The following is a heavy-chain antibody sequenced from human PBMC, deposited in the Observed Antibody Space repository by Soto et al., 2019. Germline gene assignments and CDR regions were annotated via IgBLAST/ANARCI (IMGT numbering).Heavy chain of an antibody. V-gene: IGHV3-20*01. CDR2: INWNGGST. D-gene: IGHD3-10*01. CDR3: ARVGDPGPYYYYYMDV. CDR1: GFTFDDYG. J-gene: IGHJ6*03. Sequence: EVQLVESGGGVVRPGGSLRLSCAASGFTFDDYGMSWVRQAPGKGLEWVSGINWNGGSTGYADSAKGRFTISRDNAKNSLYLQMNSLRAEDTALYHCARVGDPGPYYYYYMDVWGKGTTVTVSS.